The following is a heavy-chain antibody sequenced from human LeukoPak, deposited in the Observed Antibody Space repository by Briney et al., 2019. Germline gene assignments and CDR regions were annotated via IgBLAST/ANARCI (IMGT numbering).Heavy chain of an antibody. V-gene: IGHV3-23*01. CDR1: GFTFSSYA. CDR3: AKGGVNFDY. D-gene: IGHD3-10*01. Sequence: GGSLRLSCAASGFTFSSYAMSWVRQAPGKGLEWVSIISISGGNTYYADSVKGRFTISRDNSNNTLYLQMNSLRAEDTAVYYCAKGGVNFDYWGQGTLVTVSS. J-gene: IGHJ4*02. CDR2: ISISGGNT.